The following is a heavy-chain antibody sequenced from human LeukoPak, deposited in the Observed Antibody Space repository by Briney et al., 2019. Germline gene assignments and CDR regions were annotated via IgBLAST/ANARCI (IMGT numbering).Heavy chain of an antibody. V-gene: IGHV3-30*02. CDR2: IRYDGTSK. D-gene: IGHD6-13*01. J-gene: IGHJ4*02. Sequence: GGSLRLSCAASGFTFSSYAMHWVRQAPGKGLEWVAFIRYDGTSKYYADSVRGRFTISRDNSKNTLYLQMNSLRAEDTAVYYRAKGQQQLIDYWGQGTLVTVSS. CDR3: AKGQQQLIDY. CDR1: GFTFSSYA.